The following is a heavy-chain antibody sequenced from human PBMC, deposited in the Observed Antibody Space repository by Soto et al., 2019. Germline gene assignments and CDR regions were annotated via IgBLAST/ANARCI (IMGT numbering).Heavy chain of an antibody. CDR1: GFTFSSYA. D-gene: IGHD6-19*01. V-gene: IGHV3-30-3*01. Sequence: QVQLVESGGGVVQPGRSLRLSCAASGFTFSSYAMHWVRQAPGKGLEWVAVISYDGSNKYYADSVKGRFTISRDNSKNTQYLQMNSLRAEDTAVYYCARENSSGWYYFDYWGQGTLVTVSS. CDR2: ISYDGSNK. J-gene: IGHJ4*02. CDR3: ARENSSGWYYFDY.